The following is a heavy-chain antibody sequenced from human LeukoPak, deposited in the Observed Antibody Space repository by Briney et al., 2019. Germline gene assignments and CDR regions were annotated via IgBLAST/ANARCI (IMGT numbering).Heavy chain of an antibody. D-gene: IGHD3-10*01. Sequence: SETLSLTCTVSGGSISSGGYYWSWIRQHPGKGLEWIGYIDYSGSTYYNPSLKSRVTISVDTSKNQVSLKMSSVTAADTAVYYCARVNYYGSGSYQYYFDYWGQGTLVTVSS. CDR2: IDYSGST. V-gene: IGHV4-31*03. J-gene: IGHJ4*02. CDR1: GGSISSGGYY. CDR3: ARVNYYGSGSYQYYFDY.